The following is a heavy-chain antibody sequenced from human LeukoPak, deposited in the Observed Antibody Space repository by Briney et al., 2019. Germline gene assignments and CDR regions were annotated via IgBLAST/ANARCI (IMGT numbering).Heavy chain of an antibody. Sequence: GGSLRLSCAASGFTFSSYAMSWVHQAPGEGLEWVSAISGSGGSTYYADSVKGRFTISRDNSKNTLYLQMNSLRAEDTAVYYCAKIGADSSGYPTTFDYWGQGTLVTVSS. CDR1: GFTFSSYA. J-gene: IGHJ4*02. CDR3: AKIGADSSGYPTTFDY. D-gene: IGHD3-22*01. CDR2: ISGSGGST. V-gene: IGHV3-23*01.